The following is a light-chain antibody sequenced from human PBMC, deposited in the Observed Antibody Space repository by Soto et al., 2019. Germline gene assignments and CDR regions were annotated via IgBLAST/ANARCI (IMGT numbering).Light chain of an antibody. Sequence: TVLTQSPGTLSLSPGERATLSCRASQSVRASHLAWYQQKPGQAPRLLIYIVSSRATGIPDRFSGSGSGTDFTLTISRLEPEDSAVYYCQQYGSTPWTFGQGTKVEIK. CDR2: IVS. J-gene: IGKJ1*01. CDR1: QSVRASH. CDR3: QQYGSTPWT. V-gene: IGKV3-20*01.